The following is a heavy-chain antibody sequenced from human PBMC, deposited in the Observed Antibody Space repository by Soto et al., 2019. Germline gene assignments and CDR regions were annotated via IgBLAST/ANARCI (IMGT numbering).Heavy chain of an antibody. Sequence: PGGSLRLSCAASGFTFSSYAMSWVRQAPGKGLEWVSAISGSGGSTYYADSVKGRFTISRDNSKNTLYLQMNSLRAEDTAVYYCAKDEFSVAVVPAASDYWGQGTLVTVSS. CDR1: GFTFSSYA. D-gene: IGHD2-2*01. J-gene: IGHJ4*02. CDR2: ISGSGGST. V-gene: IGHV3-23*01. CDR3: AKDEFSVAVVPAASDY.